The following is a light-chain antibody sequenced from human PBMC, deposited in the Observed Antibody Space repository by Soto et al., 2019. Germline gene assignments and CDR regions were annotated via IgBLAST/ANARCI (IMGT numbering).Light chain of an antibody. V-gene: IGLV2-14*01. CDR3: SSYASSRTVV. Sequence: QSALTQPASVSGSPGQSITISCTGTSSDVGGNYVSWYVSWYQQHPGKVTKLMTYDDNDRPSGVSDRFSGFKSGNTASLTISWLQAEDEAVYYCSSYASSRTVVFGGGTKLTVL. CDR1: SSDVGGNYVSWY. CDR2: DDN. J-gene: IGLJ2*01.